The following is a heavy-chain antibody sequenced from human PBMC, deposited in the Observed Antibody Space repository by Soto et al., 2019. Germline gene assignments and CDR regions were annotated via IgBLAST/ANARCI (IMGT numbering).Heavy chain of an antibody. D-gene: IGHD4-17*01. V-gene: IGHV3-30*18. J-gene: IGHJ4*02. CDR1: GFTFSSYG. CDR2: ISYDGSNK. CDR3: AKILATVTEYYFDY. Sequence: QVQLVESGGGVVQPGRSLRLSCAASGFTFSSYGMHWVRQAPGKGLEWVAVISYDGSNKYYADSVKGRFTISRDNCKNTLYLEMNSMIAEDTAVYYGAKILATVTEYYFDYWGQGTLVTVSS.